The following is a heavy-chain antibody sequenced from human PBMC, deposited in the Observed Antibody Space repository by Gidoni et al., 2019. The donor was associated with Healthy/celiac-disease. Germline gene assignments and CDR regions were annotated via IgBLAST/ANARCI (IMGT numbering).Heavy chain of an antibody. CDR3: ARVGGYYDSSGYYVYYFDY. CDR1: GGSLSSYY. Sequence: QVQLQESGPGLVKPSETLSLTCTVSGGSLSSYYWSWLRQPPGKGLEWIGYIYYSGSTNYNPSLKSRVTISVDTSKNQFSLKLSSVTAADTAVYYCARVGGYYDSSGYYVYYFDYWGQGTLVTVSS. V-gene: IGHV4-59*01. CDR2: IYYSGST. J-gene: IGHJ4*02. D-gene: IGHD3-22*01.